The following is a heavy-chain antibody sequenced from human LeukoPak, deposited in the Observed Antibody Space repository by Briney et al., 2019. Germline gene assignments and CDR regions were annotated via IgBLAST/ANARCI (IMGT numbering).Heavy chain of an antibody. V-gene: IGHV1-24*01. CDR1: GYTLTELS. Sequence: GASVKVSCKVSGYTLTELSLHWVRRARGKGLEWMWGFDPDAVETIYALDFQGRVTITEDTSTDTAYMELSSLRSEDTAVYYCATDPIRSTNGHGVNGFDPWGQGTLVTVSS. J-gene: IGHJ5*02. D-gene: IGHD2-2*01. CDR3: ATDPIRSTNGHGVNGFDP. CDR2: FDPDAVET.